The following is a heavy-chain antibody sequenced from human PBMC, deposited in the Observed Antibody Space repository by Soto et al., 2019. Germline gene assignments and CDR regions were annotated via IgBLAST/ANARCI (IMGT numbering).Heavy chain of an antibody. Sequence: GGSLRLSCAASGFTFSSYAMSWVRQAPGKGLEWVSAISGSGGSTYYADSVKGRFTISRDNSKNTLYLQMNSLRAEDTAVYYCAKEGDYDYVWGSYRPVYFDYWGQGTLVTSPQ. J-gene: IGHJ4*02. V-gene: IGHV3-23*01. D-gene: IGHD3-16*02. CDR2: ISGSGGST. CDR3: AKEGDYDYVWGSYRPVYFDY. CDR1: GFTFSSYA.